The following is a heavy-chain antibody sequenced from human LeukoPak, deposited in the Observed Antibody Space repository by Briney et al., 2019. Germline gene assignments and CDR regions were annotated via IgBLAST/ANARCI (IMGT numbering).Heavy chain of an antibody. CDR1: GFSLSTSEMG. V-gene: IGHV2-5*02. D-gene: IGHD6-13*01. CDR3: AHRLRGRGSSSSYFDY. J-gene: IGHJ4*02. Sequence: ESGPTLVKPTQTLTLTCTFSGFSLSTSEMGVGWIRQPPGKALEWLALVYWDDDKRYSPSLKSRLTITKDTSKNQVVLTMANMDPVDTATYYCAHRLRGRGSSSSYFDYWGQGTLVTVSS. CDR2: VYWDDDK.